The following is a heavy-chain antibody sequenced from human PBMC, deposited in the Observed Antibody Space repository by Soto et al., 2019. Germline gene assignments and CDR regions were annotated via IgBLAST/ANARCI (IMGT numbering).Heavy chain of an antibody. J-gene: IGHJ4*02. CDR3: ARHYYYFDY. V-gene: IGHV4-59*08. D-gene: IGHD3-10*01. Sequence: SETLSLTCTVSGGSISSYYWSWIRQPPGKGLEWIGYIYYSGSTNYNPSLKSRVTISVDTSKNQFSLKLSSVTAADTAVYYCARHYYYFDYWGQGTLVTVSS. CDR1: GGSISSYY. CDR2: IYYSGST.